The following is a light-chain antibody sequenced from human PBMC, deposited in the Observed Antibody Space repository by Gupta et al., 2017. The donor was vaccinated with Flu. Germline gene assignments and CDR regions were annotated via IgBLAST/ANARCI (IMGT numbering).Light chain of an antibody. J-gene: IGKJ1*01. V-gene: IGKV1-12*01. CDR3: QQARSFPRT. CDR1: QDIGNW. CDR2: STY. Sequence: GDSVTITCRASQDIGNWLAWYQQKPGKAPSLLIFSTYTLQSGVPSRFSGSGSGTDFTLTINNLQSEDFATYFCQQARSFPRTFGQGTRVEIK.